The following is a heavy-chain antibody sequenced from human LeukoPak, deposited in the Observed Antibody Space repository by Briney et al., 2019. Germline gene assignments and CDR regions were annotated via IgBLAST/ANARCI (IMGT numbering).Heavy chain of an antibody. CDR3: ARGHSSGPPGDY. CDR1: GFTFSNYA. CDR2: ISYDGSSE. D-gene: IGHD3-22*01. J-gene: IGHJ4*02. Sequence: PGGSLRLSCAASGFTFSNYAMHWVRQAPGEGLEWVAVISYDGSSEYSADSVKGRFTISRDNSKNTLYLQMNSLRVEDTAVYYCARGHSSGPPGDYWGQGTLVSVFS. V-gene: IGHV3-30*01.